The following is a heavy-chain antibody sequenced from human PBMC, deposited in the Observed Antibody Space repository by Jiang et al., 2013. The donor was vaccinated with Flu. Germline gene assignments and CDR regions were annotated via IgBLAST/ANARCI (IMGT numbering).Heavy chain of an antibody. CDR1: NGSITNYY. Sequence: GPGLVKPSETLSLTCTVSNGSITNYYWSWIRQPAGKGLEWIGRIHSSGSTNYNPSLRSRVTMSVDTSKNQFSLKLTSVTAADTAVYYCASNSGIYYSYYNYGLDVWGHGTTVTVSS. J-gene: IGHJ6*02. V-gene: IGHV4-4*07. CDR3: ASNSGIYYSYYNYGLDV. D-gene: IGHD1-26*01. CDR2: IHSSGST.